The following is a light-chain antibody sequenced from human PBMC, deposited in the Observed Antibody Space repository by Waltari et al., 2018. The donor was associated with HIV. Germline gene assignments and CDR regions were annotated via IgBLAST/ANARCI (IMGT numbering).Light chain of an antibody. CDR1: KKIGTY. V-gene: IGKV1-12*01. CDR2: SAS. J-gene: IGKJ4*01. CDR3: QQAESFPHT. Sequence: DIQMTQSPSSVSASVGDGVTITCRASKKIGTYLVWYQQRSGGAPQLLLYSASKLQSGVSPRFSGSGSGTNFTLTSTNVQPEDFATYYCQQAESFPHTFGGGTDV.